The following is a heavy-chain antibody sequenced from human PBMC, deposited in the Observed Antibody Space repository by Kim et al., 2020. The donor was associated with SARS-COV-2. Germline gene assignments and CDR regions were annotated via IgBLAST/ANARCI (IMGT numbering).Heavy chain of an antibody. CDR1: GYTFSTYG. V-gene: IGHV1-18*01. CDR2: ITTSSDSV. D-gene: IGHD1-26*01. CDR3: ARILVGPRGAFYS. Sequence: ASVKVSCRASGYTFSTYGISWVRQAPGQGLEWMGWITTSSDSVNYAQKFQGRVTMTTDTSTSTVYMELSSLRADDTAVYYCARILVGPRGAFYSWGQGTL. J-gene: IGHJ4*02.